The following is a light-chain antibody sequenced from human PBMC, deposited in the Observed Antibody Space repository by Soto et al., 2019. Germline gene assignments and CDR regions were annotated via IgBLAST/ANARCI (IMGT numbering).Light chain of an antibody. CDR3: QQLNSYP. Sequence: DIQLTQSPSFLSASVGDRVTITCRASQGISSYLAWYQQKPGKAPKLLIYAASTLQSGVPSRFSGSGSGTEFTLTISSLQPEDFATYYCQQLNSYPFCGGTKVEIK. CDR2: AAS. J-gene: IGKJ4*01. CDR1: QGISSY. V-gene: IGKV1-9*01.